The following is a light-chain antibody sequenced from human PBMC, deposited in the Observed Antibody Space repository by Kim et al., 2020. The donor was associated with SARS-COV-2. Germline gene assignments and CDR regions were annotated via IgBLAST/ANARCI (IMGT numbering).Light chain of an antibody. CDR1: QGFSSS. CDR2: DAS. Sequence: ASVGDRVPITCRTSQGFSSSLAWYQQKTGRAPKVLLYDASSLGSGVPSMFSGSGSGTDFTLTISGLQPEDFATYFCQQFSNFPITFGQGTRLEIK. CDR3: QQFSNFPIT. V-gene: IGKV1D-13*01. J-gene: IGKJ5*01.